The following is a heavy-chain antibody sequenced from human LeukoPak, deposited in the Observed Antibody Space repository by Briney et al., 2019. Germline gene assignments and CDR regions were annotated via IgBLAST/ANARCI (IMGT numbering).Heavy chain of an antibody. CDR1: GYTFTNYA. Sequence: ASVKVSCKASGYTFTNYALHWVRQAPGQSLEWMGWLSAGNVNTQYSQDFQGRVTITLNTSASTAYMEIGSLRSEDMAVYYCARASPFSVAWYFDYWGQGTLVTVPS. D-gene: IGHD2-15*01. J-gene: IGHJ4*02. V-gene: IGHV1-3*03. CDR2: LSAGNVNT. CDR3: ARASPFSVAWYFDY.